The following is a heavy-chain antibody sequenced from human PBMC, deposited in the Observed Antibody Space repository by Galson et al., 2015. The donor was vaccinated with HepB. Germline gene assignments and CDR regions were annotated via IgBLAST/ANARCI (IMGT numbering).Heavy chain of an antibody. V-gene: IGHV5-51*01. CDR3: ARHPAPGYSGGWYGNAFDI. J-gene: IGHJ3*02. CDR1: GYSFTSYW. Sequence: QSGAEVKKPGESLKISCKGSGYSFTSYWIGWVRQMPGKGLEWMGIIYPGDSDTRYSPSFQGQVTISADKSISTAYLQWSSLKASDTAMYYCARHPAPGYSGGWYGNAFDIWGQGTMVTVSS. D-gene: IGHD6-19*01. CDR2: IYPGDSDT.